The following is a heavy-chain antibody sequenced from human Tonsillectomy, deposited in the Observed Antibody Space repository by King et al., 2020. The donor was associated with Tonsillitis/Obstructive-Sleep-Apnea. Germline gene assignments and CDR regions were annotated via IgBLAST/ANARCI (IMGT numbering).Heavy chain of an antibody. J-gene: IGHJ4*02. CDR3: ARRLRYFDWLFNDYYFDY. CDR2: IYYSGST. D-gene: IGHD3-9*01. Sequence: QLQESGPGLVKPSETLSLTCTVSGGSISSSSYYWGWIRQPPGKWLEWIGGIYYSGSTYYNPSLKSRVTISVDTSKNQFSLKLSSVTAADTAVYYCARRLRYFDWLFNDYYFDYWGQGTLVTVSS. V-gene: IGHV4-39*01. CDR1: GGSISSSSYY.